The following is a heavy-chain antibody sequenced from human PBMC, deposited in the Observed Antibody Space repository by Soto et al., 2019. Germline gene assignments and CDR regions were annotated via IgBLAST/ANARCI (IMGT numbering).Heavy chain of an antibody. CDR3: AREWGLLPYYVMNV. D-gene: IGHD7-27*01. J-gene: IGHJ6*02. CDR1: GDSVTSGSYY. CDR2: ISYTGRT. Sequence: SETLSLTCIVSGDSVTSGSYYWTWLRQPPGKGLEWIGHISYTGRTKYNPSPQSRVTISVDTSKNDFSLNLSSVTAADTAVYFCAREWGLLPYYVMNVWGHGTAVTVSS. V-gene: IGHV4-61*03.